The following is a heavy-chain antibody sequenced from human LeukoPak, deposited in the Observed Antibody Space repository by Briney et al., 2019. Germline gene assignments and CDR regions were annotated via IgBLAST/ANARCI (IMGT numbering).Heavy chain of an antibody. Sequence: PGGSLRLSCAASGFTFSSFSSYAMSWVRQAPGKGLEWVSAISGSGGSTYYADSVKGRFTISRDNSKNTLYLQMNSLRAEDTAVYYCARGWVNSGYLPSFDYWGQGALVTVSS. V-gene: IGHV3-23*01. J-gene: IGHJ4*02. CDR3: ARGWVNSGYLPSFDY. CDR1: GFTFSSFSSYA. CDR2: ISGSGGST. D-gene: IGHD5-12*01.